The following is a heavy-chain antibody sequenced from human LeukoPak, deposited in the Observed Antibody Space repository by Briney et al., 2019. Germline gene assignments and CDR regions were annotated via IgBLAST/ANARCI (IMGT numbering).Heavy chain of an antibody. CDR1: GYSITSYW. D-gene: IGHD3-22*01. J-gene: IGHJ4*02. Sequence: GESLKISCKGSGYSITSYWIGWVRQMPGKGLEWMGIIYPGDSDTRYSPSFQGQVTISADKSISTAYLQWSSLKASDTAMYYCAGHGGNYYDSSGYYYGYWGQGTLVTVSS. V-gene: IGHV5-51*01. CDR3: AGHGGNYYDSSGYYYGY. CDR2: IYPGDSDT.